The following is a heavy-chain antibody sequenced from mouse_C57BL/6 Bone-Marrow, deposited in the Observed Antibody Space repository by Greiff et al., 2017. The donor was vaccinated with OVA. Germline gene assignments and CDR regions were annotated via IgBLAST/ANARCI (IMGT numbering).Heavy chain of an antibody. J-gene: IGHJ2*01. V-gene: IGHV1-81*01. Sequence: QVQLQQSGAELARPGASVKLSCKASGYTFTSYGISWVKQRTGQGLAWIGELYPRSGNTYYNVKFKGKAPLTADKSSSTAYMELRSLTSEDSAVYFCAREGAAPYWGQGTTLTVSS. CDR2: LYPRSGNT. CDR1: GYTFTSYG. D-gene: IGHD6-1*01. CDR3: AREGAAPY.